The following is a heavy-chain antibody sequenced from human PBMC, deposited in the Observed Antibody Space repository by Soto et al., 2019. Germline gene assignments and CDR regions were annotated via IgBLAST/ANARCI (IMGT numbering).Heavy chain of an antibody. CDR3: TTGVAARYYYYGMDV. D-gene: IGHD6-6*01. J-gene: IGHJ6*02. CDR2: IKSKTDGGTT. CDR1: GFTFSNAW. Sequence: PGGSLRLSCAASGFTFSNAWMSWVRQAPGKGLEWVGRIKSKTDGGTTDYAAPVKGRFTISRDDSKNTLYLQMNSLKTEDTAVYYCTTGVAARYYYYGMDVWGQGTTVTVSS. V-gene: IGHV3-15*01.